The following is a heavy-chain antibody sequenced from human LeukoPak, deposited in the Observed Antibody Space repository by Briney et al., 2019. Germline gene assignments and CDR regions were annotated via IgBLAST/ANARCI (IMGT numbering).Heavy chain of an antibody. CDR2: IYHSGST. D-gene: IGHD1-26*01. V-gene: IGHV4-38-2*02. CDR1: GYSISSGYY. J-gene: IGHJ5*02. CDR3: ARIVGATGFWFDP. Sequence: PSETLSLTCTVSGYSISSGYYWGWLRQPPGKGLEWVGSIYHSGSTYYNPSLKSRVTISVDTSKNQFSLKLSSVTAADTAVYYCARIVGATGFWFDPWGQGTLVTVSS.